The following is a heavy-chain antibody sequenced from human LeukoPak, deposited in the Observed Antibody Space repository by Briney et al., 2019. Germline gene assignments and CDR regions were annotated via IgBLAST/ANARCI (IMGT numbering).Heavy chain of an antibody. Sequence: ASVKVPCKASGYTFTGYYMHWVRQAPGQGLEWMGWINPNSGGTNYAQKFQGRVTMTRDTSISTAYMELSRLRSDDTAVYYCAVYCSGGSCYPLYFDYWGQGTLVTVSS. J-gene: IGHJ4*02. CDR2: INPNSGGT. D-gene: IGHD2-15*01. CDR3: AVYCSGGSCYPLYFDY. V-gene: IGHV1-2*02. CDR1: GYTFTGYY.